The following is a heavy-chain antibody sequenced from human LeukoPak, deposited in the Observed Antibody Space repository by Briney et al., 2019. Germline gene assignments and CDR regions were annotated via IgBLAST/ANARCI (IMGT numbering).Heavy chain of an antibody. CDR3: ARTTTIAVAGSFDY. CDR1: GFTFSSYS. Sequence: GGSLRLSCAASGFTFSSYSMNWVRQAPGKGLEWVSSISSSSSYIYYADSVKGRFTISRDNAKNSLYLQMNSLRSEDTAVYYCARTTTIAVAGSFDYWGQGTLVTVSS. D-gene: IGHD6-19*01. CDR2: ISSSSSYI. V-gene: IGHV3-21*04. J-gene: IGHJ4*02.